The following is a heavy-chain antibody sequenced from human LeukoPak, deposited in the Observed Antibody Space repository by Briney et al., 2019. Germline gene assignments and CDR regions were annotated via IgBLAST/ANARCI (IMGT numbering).Heavy chain of an antibody. Sequence: PGGSLRLSCAASGFTFSSYWMSWVRQAPGKGLEWVASIKQDGSEKYYVDSVKGRFTISRDNAKNSLYLQMNSLRAEDTAVYYCARDAYMYYFDYWGQGTLVTVSS. V-gene: IGHV3-7*01. CDR3: ARDAYMYYFDY. CDR2: IKQDGSEK. CDR1: GFTFSSYW. D-gene: IGHD4-11*01. J-gene: IGHJ4*02.